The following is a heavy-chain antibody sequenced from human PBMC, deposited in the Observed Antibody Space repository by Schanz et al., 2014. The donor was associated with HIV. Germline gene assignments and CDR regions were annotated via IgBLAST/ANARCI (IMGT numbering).Heavy chain of an antibody. J-gene: IGHJ6*02. CDR2: IGYNGSNK. D-gene: IGHD3-22*01. CDR3: AVTFIVVGSLATNGMDV. Sequence: QVQLVESGGSVVQPGTSLRLSCAASGFSFSIFGMHWGRQAPGKGLEWVAIIGYNGSNKYYADSVKGRFTISRDNSKNTLYLQMNSLRPEDTAVYYCAVTFIVVGSLATNGMDVWGQGTTVTVSS. CDR1: GFSFSIFG. V-gene: IGHV3-30*02.